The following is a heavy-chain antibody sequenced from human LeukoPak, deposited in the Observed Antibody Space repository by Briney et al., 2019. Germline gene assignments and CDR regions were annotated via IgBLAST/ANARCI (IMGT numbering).Heavy chain of an antibody. D-gene: IGHD3-9*01. Sequence: PGGSLRLSCAASGFTFSSYAMSWVRQAPGKGLEWVSAISGSGGSTYYADSVKGRFTISRDNSKNTLYLQMNSLRAEDTAVYFCTLVGSYDTLTGFRFPPYFYGMDVWGQGTTVTVSS. CDR1: GFTFSSYA. V-gene: IGHV3-23*01. CDR3: TLVGSYDTLTGFRFPPYFYGMDV. J-gene: IGHJ6*02. CDR2: ISGSGGST.